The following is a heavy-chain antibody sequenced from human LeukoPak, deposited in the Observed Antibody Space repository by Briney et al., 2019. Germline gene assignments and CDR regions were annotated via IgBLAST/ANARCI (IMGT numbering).Heavy chain of an antibody. J-gene: IGHJ4*02. CDR2: TRCNGVT. V-gene: IGHV3-23*01. Sequence: GGSLRLSCTGSGFTFRTYAFSWVRQAPGKGLEWVSVTRCNGVTYYADSMKGRFTISRDNSKNALYLQMNGQRADDTAVYYCGIRDTSDYYVFWGQGTLVTVSS. D-gene: IGHD3-22*01. CDR1: GFTFRTYA. CDR3: GIRDTSDYYVF.